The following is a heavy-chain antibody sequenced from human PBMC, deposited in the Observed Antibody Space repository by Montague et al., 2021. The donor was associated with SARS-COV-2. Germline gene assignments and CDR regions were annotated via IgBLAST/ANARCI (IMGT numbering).Heavy chain of an antibody. J-gene: IGHJ2*01. CDR3: ARGFCSGTNCYDWDFDL. CDR1: GFTFSSYW. D-gene: IGHD2-2*01. V-gene: IGHV3-74*01. CDR2: INSDGSST. Sequence: SLRLSCAASGFTFSSYWMHWVRQAPGKGLVWVSRINSDGSSTSYADSVKGRFTISRDNAKNTLYLQMNSLRAEDTAVYYCARGFCSGTNCYDWDFDLWGRGTLVTVSS.